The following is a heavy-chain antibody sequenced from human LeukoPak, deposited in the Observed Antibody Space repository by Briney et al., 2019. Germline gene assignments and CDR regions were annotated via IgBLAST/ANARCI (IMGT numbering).Heavy chain of an antibody. CDR2: ISYDGSNK. J-gene: IGHJ4*02. Sequence: GRSLRLSCAASGFTFSSYGMHWVRQAPGKGLEWVAVISYDGSNKYYADSVKGRFTISRDNSKNTLYLQMNSLRAEDTAVYYCARDGGGYSSSWFDYWGQGTLVTVSS. V-gene: IGHV3-30*06. CDR1: GFTFSSYG. CDR3: ARDGGGYSSSWFDY. D-gene: IGHD6-13*01.